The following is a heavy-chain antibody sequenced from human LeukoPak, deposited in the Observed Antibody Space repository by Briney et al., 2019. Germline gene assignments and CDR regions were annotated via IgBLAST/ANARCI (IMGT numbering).Heavy chain of an antibody. J-gene: IGHJ4*02. V-gene: IGHV1-69*06. Sequence: GASVKVSCKASGGTFSSYAISWVRQAPGQGLEWMGGIIPIFGTANYAQKFQGRVTITADKSTSTAYMELSSLRSDDTAVYYCARDAEYYYGSGKALYWGQGTLVTVSS. CDR2: IIPIFGTA. D-gene: IGHD3-10*01. CDR1: GGTFSSYA. CDR3: ARDAEYYYGSGKALY.